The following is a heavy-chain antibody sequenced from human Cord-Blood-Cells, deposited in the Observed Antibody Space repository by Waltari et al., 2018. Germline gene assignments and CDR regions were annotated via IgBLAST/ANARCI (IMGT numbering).Heavy chain of an antibody. D-gene: IGHD6-13*01. V-gene: IGHV4-30-4*08. CDR3: ARGRIAAAGTSRDDYYYYYGMDV. CDR1: GGSISSGDYY. J-gene: IGHJ6*02. Sequence: QVQLPESGPGLVKPSQTLSLTYTVSGGSISSGDYYWRWIRQPPGKGLEWLGYIYYSGSTYYNPSLKSRVTISVDTSKNQFSLKLSSVTAADTAVYYCARGRIAAAGTSRDDYYYYYGMDVWGQGTTVTVSS. CDR2: IYYSGST.